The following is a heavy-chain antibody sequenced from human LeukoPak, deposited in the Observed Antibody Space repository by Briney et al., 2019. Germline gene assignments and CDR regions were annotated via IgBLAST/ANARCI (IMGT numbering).Heavy chain of an antibody. J-gene: IGHJ4*02. V-gene: IGHV3-21*01. CDR3: ARDGGGGLDY. CDR2: ISISSNYI. D-gene: IGHD2-15*01. Sequence: GGSLRLSCAASGSTFSNYNMNWVRQAPGKGLEWVSCISISSNYIYYPDSVKGRFTISRDNAKNSLYLQMNSLRAEDTAVYYCARDGGGGLDYWGQGTLVTVSS. CDR1: GSTFSNYN.